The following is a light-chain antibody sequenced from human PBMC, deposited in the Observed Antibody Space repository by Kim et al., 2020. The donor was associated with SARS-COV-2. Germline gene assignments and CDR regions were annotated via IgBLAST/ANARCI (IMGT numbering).Light chain of an antibody. J-gene: IGLJ1*01. CDR1: SSNIGNNY. V-gene: IGLV1-51*01. Sequence: PGKEVTISCSGSSSNIGNNYVSWYQQLPGTAPKLLIYDNNKRPSGIPDRFSGSKSGTSATLGITGLQTGDEADYYCGTWDSSLGYVFGTGTKVTVL. CDR2: DNN. CDR3: GTWDSSLGYV.